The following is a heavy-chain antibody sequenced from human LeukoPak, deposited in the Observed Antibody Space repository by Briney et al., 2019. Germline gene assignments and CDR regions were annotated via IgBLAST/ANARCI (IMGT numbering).Heavy chain of an antibody. J-gene: IGHJ2*01. D-gene: IGHD2-15*01. CDR1: GFTFSNYW. V-gene: IGHV3-7*01. CDR3: ARDQGSMI. Sequence: GGSLRLSCAASGFTFSNYWMSWVRQVPGKGLEWLANINQDGSEIYYVDSVKGRFTISRDNGKNSLYLQINSLRADDTAVYYCARDQGSMIWGRGTLVTVSS. CDR2: INQDGSEI.